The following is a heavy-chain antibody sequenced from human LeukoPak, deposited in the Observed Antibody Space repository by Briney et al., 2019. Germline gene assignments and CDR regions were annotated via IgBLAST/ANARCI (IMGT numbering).Heavy chain of an antibody. CDR2: IGGRASNI. Sequence: PGGSLRLSCAASGFTFSDYYVSWIRQAPGKGLEWVSYIGGRASNIYYSDSVKGRFTISRDNARNSLYLQMNSLRAEDTAVYYCARERYSSGWYDFWGQGTLVTVSS. CDR3: ARERYSSGWYDF. CDR1: GFTFSDYY. J-gene: IGHJ5*01. D-gene: IGHD6-19*01. V-gene: IGHV3-11*01.